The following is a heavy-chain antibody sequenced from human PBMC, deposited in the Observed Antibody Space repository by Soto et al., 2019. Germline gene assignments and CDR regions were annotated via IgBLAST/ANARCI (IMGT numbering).Heavy chain of an antibody. CDR3: AKSRVFIGAIVTLLDS. CDR1: GFTFSSYA. D-gene: IGHD3-16*02. V-gene: IGHV3-23*01. CDR2: ISNNGDTA. J-gene: IGHJ4*02. Sequence: EVQLLESGGGLVQPGGSLTLSCATSGFTFSSYAMVWVRQAAEKGREWVASISNNGDTAYYADSVKGRFTISRGNSENALYLQMNGLRADDTALYFCAKSRVFIGAIVTLLDSWGQGTQVTVSS.